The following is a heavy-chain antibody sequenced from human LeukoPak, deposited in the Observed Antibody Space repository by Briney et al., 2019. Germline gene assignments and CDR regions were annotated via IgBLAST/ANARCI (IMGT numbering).Heavy chain of an antibody. CDR3: AKVHSSGWYSGFDY. CDR2: ISGSGGST. D-gene: IGHD6-19*01. V-gene: IGHV3-23*01. Sequence: GGSLRLSCAASGFTFSSYAMSWVRQAPGKGLEWVSAISGSGGSTYYADSVKDRFTISRDNSKNTLYLQMNSLRAEDTAVYYCAKVHSSGWYSGFDYWGQGTLVTVSS. J-gene: IGHJ4*02. CDR1: GFTFSSYA.